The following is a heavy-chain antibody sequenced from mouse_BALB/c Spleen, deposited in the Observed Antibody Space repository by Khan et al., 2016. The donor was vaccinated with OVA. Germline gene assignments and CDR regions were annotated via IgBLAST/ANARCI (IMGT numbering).Heavy chain of an antibody. J-gene: IGHJ1*01. V-gene: IGHV3-2*02. CDR1: GYSITSDYA. Sequence: EVQLQESGPGLVKPSQSLSLTCTVTGYSITSDYAWNWIRQFPGNKLEWMGYITYSGSTSYNPSLKSRISITRDTSKNQFFLQLNSMTTEDTATYFCARRSVWGAGTTVTVSS. CDR2: ITYSGST. CDR3: ARRSV.